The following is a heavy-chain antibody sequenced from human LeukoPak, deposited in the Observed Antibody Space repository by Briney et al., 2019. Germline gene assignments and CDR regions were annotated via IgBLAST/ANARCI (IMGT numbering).Heavy chain of an antibody. D-gene: IGHD3-9*01. CDR3: ATDQRAYYDILTGYYNDSVY. CDR2: MNPNSGNT. V-gene: IGHV1-8*01. J-gene: IGHJ4*02. CDR1: GYTFTSYD. Sequence: ASVKVSCKASGYTFTSYDINWVRQATGQGLEWMGWMNPNSGNTGYAQKFQGRVTMTRNTSISTAYMELSSLRSEDTAVYYCATDQRAYYDILTGYYNDSVYWGQGTLVTVSS.